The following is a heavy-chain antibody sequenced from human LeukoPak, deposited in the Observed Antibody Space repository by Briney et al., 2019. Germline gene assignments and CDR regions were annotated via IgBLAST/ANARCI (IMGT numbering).Heavy chain of an antibody. Sequence: SETLSLTCAVYGGSFSGYYWSWIRQPPGKGLEWIGEINHSESTNYNPSLKSRVTISVDTSKNQFSLKLSSVTAADTAVYYCARERLGYYYDSSGYYAFDYWGQGTLVTVSS. CDR3: ARERLGYYYDSSGYYAFDY. D-gene: IGHD3-22*01. V-gene: IGHV4-34*01. J-gene: IGHJ4*02. CDR2: INHSEST. CDR1: GGSFSGYY.